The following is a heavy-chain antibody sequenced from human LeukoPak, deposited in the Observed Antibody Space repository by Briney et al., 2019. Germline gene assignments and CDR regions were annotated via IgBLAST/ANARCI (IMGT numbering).Heavy chain of an antibody. CDR2: IKQDESEK. Sequence: GGSVTLSCAASGFTFSNYWMTWVRPAPGKGREWVANIKQDESEKNYGDSVEGRFSISRDTAQNSQYLQMNSLRAEETALYYCARGPLWGYIDYWGQGTLLTVSS. D-gene: IGHD3-10*01. CDR1: GFTFSNYW. V-gene: IGHV3-7*01. CDR3: ARGPLWGYIDY. J-gene: IGHJ4*02.